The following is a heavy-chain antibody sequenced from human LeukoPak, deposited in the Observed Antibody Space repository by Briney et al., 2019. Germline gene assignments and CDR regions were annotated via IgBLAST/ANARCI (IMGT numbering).Heavy chain of an antibody. D-gene: IGHD1-26*01. V-gene: IGHV6-1*01. Sequence: SQTLSLTCTISGDSVSTNSATWTWLRQSPSRGLEWLGRTYYRSKWNNDYAVSMKSRITINPDTSKNQFSLQLNSVTPEDTAVYYCARLVGASWFDSWGQGTLVTVSS. CDR2: TYYRSKWNN. CDR3: ARLVGASWFDS. CDR1: GDSVSTNSAT. J-gene: IGHJ5*01.